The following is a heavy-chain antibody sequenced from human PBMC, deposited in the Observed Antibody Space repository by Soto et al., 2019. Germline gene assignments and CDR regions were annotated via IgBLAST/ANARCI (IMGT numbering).Heavy chain of an antibody. Sequence: GGSLRLSCAASGFTFSSYDMHWVRQATGKGLEWVSAIGTAGDTYYPGSVKGRFTISRENAKNSLYLQMNSLRAGDTAVYYCARGDGYCSGGSCLRGGDAFDIWGQGTMVTVSS. D-gene: IGHD2-15*01. V-gene: IGHV3-13*01. J-gene: IGHJ3*02. CDR2: IGTAGDT. CDR1: GFTFSSYD. CDR3: ARGDGYCSGGSCLRGGDAFDI.